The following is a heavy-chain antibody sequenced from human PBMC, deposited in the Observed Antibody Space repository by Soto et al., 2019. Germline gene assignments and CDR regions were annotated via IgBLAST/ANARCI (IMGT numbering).Heavy chain of an antibody. CDR2: ITISGERT. J-gene: IGHJ1*01. CDR1: GFTFSSFT. V-gene: IGHV3-23*01. D-gene: IGHD6-25*01. Sequence: EVQLLESGGGLVQPGGSLRLSCAASGFTFSSFTMNWVRQAPGKWLEWVSGITISGERTSYADSVKGRFIISRDNSKKTLFLQMTSSRIEDTAVYYCAKSIDGHTTGWPHCGQGTLGTVST. CDR3: AKSIDGHTTGWPH.